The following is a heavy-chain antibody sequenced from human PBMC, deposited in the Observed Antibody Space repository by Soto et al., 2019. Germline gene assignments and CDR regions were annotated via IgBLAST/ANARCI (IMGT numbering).Heavy chain of an antibody. CDR1: GFTFSSYV. D-gene: IGHD1-26*01. CDR2: IWYDGSNK. CDR3: ARGIVGATSVGFQH. J-gene: IGHJ1*01. V-gene: IGHV3-33*01. Sequence: GGSLRLSCAASGFTFSSYVMHWVRQSPGKGLEWVAVIWYDGSNKYYADSVKGRFTISRDNSKNTLYLQMNSLRAEDTAVYYCARGIVGATSVGFQHWGQGTLVTVSS.